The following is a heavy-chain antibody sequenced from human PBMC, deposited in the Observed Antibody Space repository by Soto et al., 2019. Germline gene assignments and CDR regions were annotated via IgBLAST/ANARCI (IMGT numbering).Heavy chain of an antibody. V-gene: IGHV1-46*01. CDR3: ARSEDYGDPIRYYYYGMDV. Sequence: ASVKVSCKASGYTFTSYYMHWVRQAPGQGLEWMGIINPSGGSTSYAQKFQGRVTMTRDTSTSTVYMELSSLRSEDTAVYYCARSEDYGDPIRYYYYGMDVWGQGTTVTVSS. D-gene: IGHD4-17*01. CDR1: GYTFTSYY. CDR2: INPSGGST. J-gene: IGHJ6*02.